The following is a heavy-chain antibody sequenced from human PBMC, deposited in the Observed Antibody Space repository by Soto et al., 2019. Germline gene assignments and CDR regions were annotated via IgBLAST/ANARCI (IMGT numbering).Heavy chain of an antibody. V-gene: IGHV4-34*01. D-gene: IGHD3-3*01. J-gene: IGHJ6*02. Sequence: SETLSLTCAVYGGSFSGYYWSWIRQPPGKGLEWIGEINHSGSTNYNPPLKSRVTISVDTSKNQFSLKLSSVTAADTAVYYCARDPQLLESLDYYYYGMDVWGQGTTVTVSS. CDR1: GGSFSGYY. CDR3: ARDPQLLESLDYYYYGMDV. CDR2: INHSGST.